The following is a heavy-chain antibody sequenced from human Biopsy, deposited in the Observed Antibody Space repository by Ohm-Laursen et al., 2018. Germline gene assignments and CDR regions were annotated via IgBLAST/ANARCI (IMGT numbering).Heavy chain of an antibody. D-gene: IGHD5-12*01. CDR3: ARNRVDVVKVTTIGWNFDL. CDR2: IHYTGHI. Sequence: GTLSLTCTVPGDTISTYYWNWIRQTPGKGLEWIGYIHYTGHIRINPPLNSRATISVDTSKDQFSLKLSSLTAADTAIYYCARNRVDVVKVTTIGWNFDLWGRGTLVTVS. V-gene: IGHV4-59*08. J-gene: IGHJ2*01. CDR1: GDTISTYY.